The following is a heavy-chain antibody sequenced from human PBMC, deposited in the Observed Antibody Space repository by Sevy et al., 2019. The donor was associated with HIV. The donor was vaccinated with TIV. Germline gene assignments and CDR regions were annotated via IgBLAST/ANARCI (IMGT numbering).Heavy chain of an antibody. J-gene: IGHJ4*02. Sequence: SETLSLTCIVSGDSISSSSYYWGWIRQPPGKGLEWIASISYSGNTYYNPSLKSRTTMSIDRSKNQFFLTLNSVTAPDAAVYYCARSNPYYDFWSGYMTSGYFDFWGQGTLVTVSS. CDR1: GDSISSSSYY. V-gene: IGHV4-39*01. CDR2: ISYSGNT. CDR3: ARSNPYYDFWSGYMTSGYFDF. D-gene: IGHD3-3*01.